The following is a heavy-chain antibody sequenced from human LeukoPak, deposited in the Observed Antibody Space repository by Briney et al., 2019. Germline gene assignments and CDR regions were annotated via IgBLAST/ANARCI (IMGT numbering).Heavy chain of an antibody. J-gene: IGHJ4*02. V-gene: IGHV4-61*02. CDR3: AMRERLAAAFDY. Sequence: PSETLSLTCTVSGGSINSGRYYWSWIRQPAGKGLEWIGRIYTSGSTNYNPSLKSRVTISVDTSKNQFSLKLSSVTAADTAVYYCAMRERLAAAFDYWGQGTLVTVSS. D-gene: IGHD6-13*01. CDR1: GGSINSGRYY. CDR2: IYTSGST.